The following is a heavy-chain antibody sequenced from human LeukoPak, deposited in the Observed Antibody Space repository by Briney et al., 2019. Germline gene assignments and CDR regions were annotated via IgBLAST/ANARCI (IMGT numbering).Heavy chain of an antibody. J-gene: IGHJ3*02. D-gene: IGHD4-17*01. CDR3: ARSGYGDYALSVAFDI. Sequence: GGSLRLSCAASGLTFSSYEMNWVRQAPGKGLEWVSYISSSGSTIYYADSVKGRFTISRDNAKNSLYLQMNSLRAEDTAVYYCARSGYGDYALSVAFDIWGQGTMVTVSS. CDR2: ISSSGSTI. V-gene: IGHV3-48*03. CDR1: GLTFSSYE.